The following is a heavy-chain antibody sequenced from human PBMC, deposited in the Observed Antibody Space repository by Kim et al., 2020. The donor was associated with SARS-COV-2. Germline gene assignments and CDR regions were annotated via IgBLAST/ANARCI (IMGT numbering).Heavy chain of an antibody. CDR3: ARCGSSSCYG. D-gene: IGHD2-2*01. CDR2: ST. J-gene: IGHJ4*02. V-gene: IGHV3-74*01. Sequence: STSYANSEKGRLPISRDKCKNTQYLQMNRLRAEDTAVYYCARCGSSSCYGWGQGTLVTVST.